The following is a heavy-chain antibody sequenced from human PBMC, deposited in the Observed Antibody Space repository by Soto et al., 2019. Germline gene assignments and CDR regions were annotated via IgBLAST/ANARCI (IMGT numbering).Heavy chain of an antibody. D-gene: IGHD6-13*01. CDR1: GGTFSSYA. Sequence: QVQLVQSGSEVKKPGSSVKVSCKASGGTFSSYAISWVRQAPGHGLEWMGGIIPIFGTANYAQKFQGRVTITADESTSTAYMELSSLRSEDTAVYYCAREGSLTEMGFWFAPWGQGTLVTVSS. CDR3: AREGSLTEMGFWFAP. J-gene: IGHJ5*02. CDR2: IIPIFGTA. V-gene: IGHV1-69*01.